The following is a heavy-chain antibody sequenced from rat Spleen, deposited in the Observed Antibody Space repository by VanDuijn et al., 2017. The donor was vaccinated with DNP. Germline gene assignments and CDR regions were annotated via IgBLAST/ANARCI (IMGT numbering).Heavy chain of an antibody. Sequence: EVQLVESGGGVVQPGRSMRLSCAASGFTLNNFYMAWVRQAPTKGLEWVASISTGGGDTYYRDSVKGRFTISRDNGVSTLYLQMDRLRSEETATYYCSRRLSWERNFDYWGQGVMVTVSS. D-gene: IGHD5-1*01. V-gene: IGHV5S11*01. CDR3: SRRLSWERNFDY. J-gene: IGHJ2*01. CDR2: ISTGGGDT. CDR1: GFTLNNFY.